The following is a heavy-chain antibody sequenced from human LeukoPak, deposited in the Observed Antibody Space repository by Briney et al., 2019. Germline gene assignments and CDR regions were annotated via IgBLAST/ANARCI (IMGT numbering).Heavy chain of an antibody. Sequence: GASVKVSCKASGYTFTSYGISWVRQAPGQGLEWMGWISAYNGNTNYAQKLQGRVTMTTDTSTSTAYMELRSLRSDDTAVYYCARSYGSLIPASNYGDYFHFYYYYMDVWGKGTTVTVSS. J-gene: IGHJ6*03. D-gene: IGHD4-17*01. CDR3: ARSYGSLIPASNYGDYFHFYYYYMDV. V-gene: IGHV1-18*01. CDR2: ISAYNGNT. CDR1: GYTFTSYG.